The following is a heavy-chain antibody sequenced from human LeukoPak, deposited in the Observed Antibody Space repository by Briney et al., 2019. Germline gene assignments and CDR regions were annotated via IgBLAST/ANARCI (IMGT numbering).Heavy chain of an antibody. CDR2: ISAYNGNT. J-gene: IGHJ3*02. Sequence: PSVKVSCKASGYTFTSYGISWVRQAPGQGLEWMGWISAYNGNTNYAQKLQGRVTMTTDTSTSTAYMELSRLRSDDTAVYYCARAGIWDYSDSSGYHNAAFDIWGQGTMVTVSS. CDR3: ARAGIWDYSDSSGYHNAAFDI. CDR1: GYTFTSYG. V-gene: IGHV1-18*01. D-gene: IGHD3-22*01.